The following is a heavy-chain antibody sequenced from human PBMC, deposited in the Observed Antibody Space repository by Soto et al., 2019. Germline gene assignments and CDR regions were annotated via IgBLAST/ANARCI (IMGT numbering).Heavy chain of an antibody. Sequence: EVQLLESGGDLVQPGGSLRLACAASGFSFSSYAMVWVRQAPGKGLEWVSVISARGGSSYFTDSVKGRFTSSRDNSKNVLSLEMNSLRAEATGTYFCAKGSSEYSASGDRWGQGTLVIVSS. D-gene: IGHD5-12*01. CDR3: AKGSSEYSASGDR. V-gene: IGHV3-23*01. J-gene: IGHJ5*02. CDR2: ISARGGSS. CDR1: GFSFSSYA.